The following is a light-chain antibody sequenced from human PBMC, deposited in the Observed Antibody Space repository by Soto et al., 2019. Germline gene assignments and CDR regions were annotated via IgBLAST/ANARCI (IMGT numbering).Light chain of an antibody. CDR1: QSVSGN. CDR2: GAS. V-gene: IGKV3-15*01. J-gene: IGKJ1*01. Sequence: EIVMTQSPASLSVSPGERATLSCRASQSVSGNLVWYQQKPGQAPRLLIYGASTRGTGIPARFSGSGSGTEFTLTISSLQSEDFAVYYCQHYNNWPPWTFGHGTKVEVK. CDR3: QHYNNWPPWT.